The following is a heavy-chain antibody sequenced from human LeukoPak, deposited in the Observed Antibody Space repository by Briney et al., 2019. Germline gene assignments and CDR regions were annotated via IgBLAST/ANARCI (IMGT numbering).Heavy chain of an antibody. CDR1: GFTFSSYG. CDR3: AKEARRPHYYDSSGYYFDH. D-gene: IGHD3-22*01. CDR2: IRYDGSNK. Sequence: GGSLRLSCAASGFTFSSYGMHWVRQAPGKGLEWVAFIRYDGSNKYYADSVKGRFTISRDNSKNTLYLQMNSLRAEDTAVYYCAKEARRPHYYDSSGYYFDHWGQGTLVTVSS. J-gene: IGHJ4*02. V-gene: IGHV3-30*02.